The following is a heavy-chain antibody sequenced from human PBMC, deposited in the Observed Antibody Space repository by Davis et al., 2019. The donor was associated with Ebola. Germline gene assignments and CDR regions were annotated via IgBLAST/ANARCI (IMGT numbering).Heavy chain of an antibody. CDR1: GGSFSGYY. D-gene: IGHD3-10*01. V-gene: IGHV4-34*01. Sequence: SETLSLTCAVYGGSFSGYYWSWIRQPPGKGLEWIWEINHSGSTNYNPSLKSRVTISVDTSKNQFSLKLSSVTAADTAVYYCARGEVQGSRWFDPWGQGTLVTVSS. J-gene: IGHJ5*02. CDR3: ARGEVQGSRWFDP. CDR2: INHSGST.